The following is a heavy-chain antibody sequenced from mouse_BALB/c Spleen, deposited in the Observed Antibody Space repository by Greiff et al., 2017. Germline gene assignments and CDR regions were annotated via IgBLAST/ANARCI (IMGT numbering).Heavy chain of an antibody. V-gene: IGHV7-3*02. CDR3: ARERTIYYGNYGEFAY. Sequence: DVKLVESGGGLVQPGGSLRLSCAPSGFTFTDYYMSWVRQPPGKALEWLGFIRNKANGYTTEYSASVKGRFTISRDNSQSILYLQMNTLRAEDSATYYCARERTIYYGNYGEFAYWGQGTLVTVSA. CDR2: IRNKANGYTT. D-gene: IGHD2-1*01. J-gene: IGHJ3*01. CDR1: GFTFTDYY.